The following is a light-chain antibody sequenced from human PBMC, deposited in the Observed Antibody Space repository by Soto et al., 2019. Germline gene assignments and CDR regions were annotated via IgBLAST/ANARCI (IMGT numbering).Light chain of an antibody. Sequence: EIVLTQSPGTLSLSPGERATLSCRASQSVSSSYLAWYQQKPGQAPRLLIYGASSRPTGIPDRFSGSGSGTDFTLTLSRLEPEDFAVYYCQQYGSSPYTFGQGTKLEIK. CDR2: GAS. J-gene: IGKJ2*01. CDR1: QSVSSSY. V-gene: IGKV3-20*01. CDR3: QQYGSSPYT.